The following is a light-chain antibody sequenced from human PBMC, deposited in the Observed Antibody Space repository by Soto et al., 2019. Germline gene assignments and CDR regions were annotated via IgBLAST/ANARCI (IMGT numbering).Light chain of an antibody. Sequence: QSALTQPPSASGSPGQSVTISCTGTSSDVGSYKYVSWYQQHPGKAPKLMIYEVSKRPSGVPDRFSGSKSGNTASLTVSGLQAEDEADYYCSSYGGSNRGVFGGGTKLTVL. CDR2: EVS. CDR3: SSYGGSNRGV. CDR1: SSDVGSYKY. V-gene: IGLV2-8*01. J-gene: IGLJ2*01.